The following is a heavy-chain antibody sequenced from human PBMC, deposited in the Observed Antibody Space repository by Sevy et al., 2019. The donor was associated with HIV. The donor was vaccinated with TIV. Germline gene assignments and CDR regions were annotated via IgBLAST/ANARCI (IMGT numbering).Heavy chain of an antibody. CDR2: FDPEDGRT. Sequence: GSVKVSCKVSGYTLSQLSMHWVRQAPGKGLEWVGTFDPEDGRTIYAQKFQGRVTMTEDTSTDTAYMELNSLNSEDTAVYYCATTKDYNDSSGYPFDYWGQGTQVTVSS. CDR3: ATTKDYNDSSGYPFDY. CDR1: GYTLSQLS. D-gene: IGHD3-22*01. J-gene: IGHJ4*02. V-gene: IGHV1-24*01.